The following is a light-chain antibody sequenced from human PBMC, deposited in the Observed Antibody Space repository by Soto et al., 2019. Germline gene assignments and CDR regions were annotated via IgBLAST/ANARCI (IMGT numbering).Light chain of an antibody. J-gene: IGLJ1*01. CDR3: CSYAGSSTLYV. Sequence: QSALTQPASVSGSPGQSINISSTGTSSDIGSYNLVSWYQQHPGKAPKLMIYEGSKRPSGVSNRFSGSKSGNTASLTISGLQAEDEADYYCCSYAGSSTLYVFGTGTKVTVL. V-gene: IGLV2-23*01. CDR1: SSDIGSYNL. CDR2: EGS.